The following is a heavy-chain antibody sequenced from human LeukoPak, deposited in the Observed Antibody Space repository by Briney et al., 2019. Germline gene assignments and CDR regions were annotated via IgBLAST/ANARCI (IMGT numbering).Heavy chain of an antibody. V-gene: IGHV3-21*01. D-gene: IGHD3-22*01. Sequence: GGSLRLSCAASGSTFSSYSMNWVRQAPGKGLEWVSSISSSSSYIYYADSVKGRFTISRDNAKNSLYLQMNSLRAEDTAVYYCARTYYYDSSGYYFPFDYWGQGTLVTVSS. CDR2: ISSSSSYI. J-gene: IGHJ4*02. CDR3: ARTYYYDSSGYYFPFDY. CDR1: GSTFSSYS.